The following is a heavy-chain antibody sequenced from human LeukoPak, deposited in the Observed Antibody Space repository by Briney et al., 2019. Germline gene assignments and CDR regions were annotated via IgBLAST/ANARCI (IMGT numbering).Heavy chain of an antibody. CDR2: INPNSGGT. V-gene: IGHV1-2*02. CDR1: GYTFTGYY. J-gene: IGHJ1*01. CDR3: AREHYYDSSGYYF. Sequence: ASVKVSCKACGYTFTGYYMHWVRQAPGQGLEWMGWINPNSGGTNYAQKFQGRVTMTRDTSISTAYMELSRLRSDDTAVYYCAREHYYDSSGYYFWGQGTLVTGSS. D-gene: IGHD3-22*01.